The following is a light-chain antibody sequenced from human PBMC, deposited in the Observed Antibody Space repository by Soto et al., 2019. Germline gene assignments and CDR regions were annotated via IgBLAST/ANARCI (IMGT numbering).Light chain of an antibody. CDR3: QQYNSYWT. CDR1: QSISSR. CDR2: YAS. Sequence: DIQMTQSPSTLSSSVGDRVTITCRASQSISSRLAWYQQKTGKAPKLLLFYASSIESGVQSRFSGSGSGTDFTLTSSRLQPDDSATYYWQQYNSYWTFGQGTKVEIK. J-gene: IGKJ1*01. V-gene: IGKV1-5*03.